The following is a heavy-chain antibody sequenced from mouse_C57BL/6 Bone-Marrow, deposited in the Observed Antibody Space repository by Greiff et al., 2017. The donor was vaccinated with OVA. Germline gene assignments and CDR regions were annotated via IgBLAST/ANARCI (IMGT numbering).Heavy chain of an antibody. CDR3: AGPYFGSSPWFAY. CDR1: GYAFSSSW. Sequence: VQLQQSGPELVKPGASVKISCKASGYAFSSSWMNWVKQRPGKGLEWIGRIYPGDGDTNYNGKFKGKATLTADKSSSTAYMQLSSLASEDSAVYFSAGPYFGSSPWFAYWGQGTPVTVSA. D-gene: IGHD1-1*01. J-gene: IGHJ3*01. V-gene: IGHV1-82*01. CDR2: IYPGDGDT.